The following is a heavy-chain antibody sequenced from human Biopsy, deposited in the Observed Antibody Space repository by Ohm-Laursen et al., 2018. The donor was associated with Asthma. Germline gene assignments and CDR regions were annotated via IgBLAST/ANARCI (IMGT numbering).Heavy chain of an antibody. Sequence: SLRLSCAASGFAVSRGHMFWVRQAPGKGLEWVSVIYSGGTSHTADSVRGRLTISRDYSKNTLYLQMHSLRAEDTAVYYCARGDSSNWSHYYFDYWGQGTLVTVSS. J-gene: IGHJ4*02. CDR1: GFAVSRGH. D-gene: IGHD3-22*01. CDR3: ARGDSSNWSHYYFDY. CDR2: IYSGGTS. V-gene: IGHV3-53*01.